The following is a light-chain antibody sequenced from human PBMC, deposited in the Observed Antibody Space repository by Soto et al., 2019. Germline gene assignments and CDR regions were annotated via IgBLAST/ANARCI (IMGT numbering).Light chain of an antibody. CDR2: DTS. CDR3: QQYNNWPLT. CDR1: QGIVDT. V-gene: IGKV3-15*01. Sequence: EVVMRQSPATLSVSPGEGAILSCRASQGIVDTLAWYQHKPGQTPRLLIYDTSTRATGIPARFSGSGSGTEFTLTISSLQSEDFAVYYCQQYNNWPLTFGGGTKVDIK. J-gene: IGKJ4*01.